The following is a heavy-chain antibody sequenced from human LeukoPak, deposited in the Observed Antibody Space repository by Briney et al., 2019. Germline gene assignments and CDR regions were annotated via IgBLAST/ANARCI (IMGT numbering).Heavy chain of an antibody. CDR3: VRVREIPTHSWFDP. CDR2: TSADNGRI. J-gene: IGHJ5*02. CDR1: GYTFTCYG. V-gene: IGHV1-18*01. Sequence: ASVTVSCKASGYTFTCYGVSWVRQPPAQGLEWVGWTSADNGRIFNAQKFQGRVIITTEISSSNASIALRGLRSHDTAVFYLVRVREIPTHSWFDPWGQGTLVSASS. D-gene: IGHD1-26*01.